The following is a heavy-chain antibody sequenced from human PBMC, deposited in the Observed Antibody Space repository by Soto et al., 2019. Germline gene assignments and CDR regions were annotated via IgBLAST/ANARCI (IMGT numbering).Heavy chain of an antibody. CDR2: IYSGGST. CDR1: GFTVSSNY. V-gene: IGHV3-53*01. Sequence: GGSLRLSCAASGFTVSSNYMSWVRQAPGKGLEWVSVIYSGGSTYYADSVKGRFTISRDNSKNTLYLQMNSLRAEDTAVYYCAARKYSSGWYDYWGQGTLVTVSS. J-gene: IGHJ4*02. D-gene: IGHD6-19*01. CDR3: AARKYSSGWYDY.